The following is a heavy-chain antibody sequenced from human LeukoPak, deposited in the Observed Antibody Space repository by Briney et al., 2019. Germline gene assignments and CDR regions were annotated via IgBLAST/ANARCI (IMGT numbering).Heavy chain of an antibody. CDR3: ARASKEGYMGTVYNWFDP. CDR2: IYYSGGT. V-gene: IGHV4-31*03. CDR1: GGSISSGGYH. Sequence: SQTMSLTCTVAGGSISSGGYHWGWIRQHPGKGLEWIGYIYYSGGTYYNPSLKSRVTISVDTSKNQFSLKLSSVTAADQAMYYWARASKEGYMGTVYNWFDPWGQGTLVTVSS. D-gene: IGHD4-11*01. J-gene: IGHJ5*02.